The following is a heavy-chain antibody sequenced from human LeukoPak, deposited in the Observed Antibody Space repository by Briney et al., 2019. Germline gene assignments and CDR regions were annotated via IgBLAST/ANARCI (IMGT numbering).Heavy chain of an antibody. D-gene: IGHD6-19*01. J-gene: IGHJ5*02. CDR1: GYSISSAYY. Sequence: SETLSLTCTVSGYSISSAYYWGWIRQPPGKGLEWIGTMYHSGSTNYNPSLKSRVTISVDTSKNQFSLKLSSVTAADTAVYYCARDRQWLVGDNWFDPWGQGTLVTVSS. CDR2: MYHSGST. CDR3: ARDRQWLVGDNWFDP. V-gene: IGHV4-38-2*02.